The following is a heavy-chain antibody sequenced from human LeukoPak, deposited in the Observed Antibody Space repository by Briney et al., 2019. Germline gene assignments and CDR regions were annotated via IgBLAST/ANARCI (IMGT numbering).Heavy chain of an antibody. Sequence: GGSLRLSCAASGFTFSSYAMSWVRQAPGKGLEWVSAISGSGGSTYYADSVKGRFTISRDNSKNTLYLQMNSLRAEDTAVYYCAKGVLSTYYYGSGSSADNWFDPWGQGTLVTVSS. J-gene: IGHJ5*02. V-gene: IGHV3-23*01. CDR3: AKGVLSTYYYGSGSSADNWFDP. D-gene: IGHD3-10*01. CDR1: GFTFSSYA. CDR2: ISGSGGST.